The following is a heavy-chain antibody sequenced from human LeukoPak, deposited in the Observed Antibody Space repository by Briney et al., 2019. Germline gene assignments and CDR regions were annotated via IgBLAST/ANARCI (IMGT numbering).Heavy chain of an antibody. D-gene: IGHD3-22*01. Sequence: PSETLSLTCTVSGGSISSNSYYWGWIRQPPGKGLEWIGRIYYSGSTYCNPSLKGRVTISVDTSKNQFSLKLSSVTAADTAVYYCAGSQLYYYDISGYALWAYWGQGTLVTVSS. CDR3: AGSQLYYYDISGYALWAY. V-gene: IGHV4-39*07. CDR1: GGSISSNSYY. J-gene: IGHJ4*02. CDR2: IYYSGST.